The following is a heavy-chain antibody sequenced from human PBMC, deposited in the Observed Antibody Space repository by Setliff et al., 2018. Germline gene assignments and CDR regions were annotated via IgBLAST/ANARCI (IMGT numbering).Heavy chain of an antibody. V-gene: IGHV3-11*04. CDR1: GFTFRDYS. D-gene: IGHD1-26*01. CDR3: ASANTTGYYYFDY. Sequence: PGGSLRLSCATSGFTFRDYSLTWVRQAPGKGLEWVSGIDQGSRGYYADSVKGRFTISRDNAKNSVYLQMNSLRAEDTAVYYCASANTTGYYYFDYWGQGTLVTVSS. J-gene: IGHJ4*02. CDR2: IDQGSRG.